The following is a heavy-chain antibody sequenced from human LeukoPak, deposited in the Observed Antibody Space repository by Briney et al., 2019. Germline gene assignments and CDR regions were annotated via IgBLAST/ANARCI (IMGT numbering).Heavy chain of an antibody. J-gene: IGHJ6*02. CDR2: INQDGSEK. CDR1: GLSFSRYW. V-gene: IGHV3-7*01. CDR3: GLYSSSQTAMDV. D-gene: IGHD2-2*01. Sequence: GSLRLPCAASGLSFSRYWMSWVRQAPGKGLEWVANINQDGSEKYYVDSVKGRFTTSRDNAKNSLYTQMNSLRAEDTAVYYCGLYSSSQTAMDVWGQGTAVTVSS.